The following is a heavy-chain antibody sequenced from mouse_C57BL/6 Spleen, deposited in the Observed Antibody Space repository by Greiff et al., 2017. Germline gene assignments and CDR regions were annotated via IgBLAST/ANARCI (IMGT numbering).Heavy chain of an antibody. V-gene: IGHV1-69*01. CDR1: GYTFTSYW. D-gene: IGHD4-1*02. Sequence: QVQLQQPGAELVMPGASVKLSCKASGYTFTSYWMHWVKQRPGQGLEWIGEIDPSDSYTNYNQKFKGKSTLTVAKSSSTAYMQLSSLTSEDSAVYYCARRSTGRGYFDYWGQGTTLTVSS. CDR2: IDPSDSYT. J-gene: IGHJ2*01. CDR3: ARRSTGRGYFDY.